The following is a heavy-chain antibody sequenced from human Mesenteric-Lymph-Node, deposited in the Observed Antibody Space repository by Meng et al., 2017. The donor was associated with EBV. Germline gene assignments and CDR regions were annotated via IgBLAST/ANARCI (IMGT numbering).Heavy chain of an antibody. V-gene: IGHV4-30-4*01. Sequence: QVQLHESGLGLVKPSETLSLTCAVSGVSISNGAYYWNWLRQTPGKGLQWIGSVYYSGISYFNPSLESRLSISVDASKNLFSLKLSSVTAADTAVYYCARGHDSSGYGYVIGGQGTLVTASS. CDR1: GVSISNGAYY. D-gene: IGHD3-22*01. CDR2: VYYSGIS. CDR3: ARGHDSSGYGYVI. J-gene: IGHJ4*02.